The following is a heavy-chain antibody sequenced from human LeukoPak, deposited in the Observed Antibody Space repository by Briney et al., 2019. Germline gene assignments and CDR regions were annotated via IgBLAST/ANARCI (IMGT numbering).Heavy chain of an antibody. CDR1: GDSISSSSFY. J-gene: IGHJ4*02. Sequence: PGDTVSLTCTVSGDSISSSSFYWAWVRQPPGKVVEWIGTIYYTGSTYYNPSLKSRVTISVDTSKNQFSLGLSSVTATDTAVYYCARQPTAPDYWGQGTLVTVSS. D-gene: IGHD4-11*01. CDR3: ARQPTAPDY. V-gene: IGHV4-39*01. CDR2: IYYTGST.